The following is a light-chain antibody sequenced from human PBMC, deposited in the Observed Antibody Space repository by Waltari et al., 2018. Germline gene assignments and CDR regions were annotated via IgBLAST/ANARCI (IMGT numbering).Light chain of an antibody. V-gene: IGLV1-40*01. CDR3: QSYDTTLSAVV. Sequence: QSVLTQPPSVSGAPGQGVTISCSGTKSNIGADFDVHSYQQVPGTAPKLLLHSFSNRPSGVSDRFSGFKSGASASLVITGLQAEDEAMYYCQSYDTTLSAVVFGGGTRLTV. CDR1: KSNIGADFD. J-gene: IGLJ2*01. CDR2: SFS.